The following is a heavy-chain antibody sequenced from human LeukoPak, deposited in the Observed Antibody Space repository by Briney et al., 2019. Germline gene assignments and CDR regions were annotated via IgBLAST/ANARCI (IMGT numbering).Heavy chain of an antibody. J-gene: IGHJ6*03. CDR1: GYTFTSYY. Sequence: ASVKVSCKASGYTFTSYYMHWVRQAPGQGLEWMGIINPSGGSTSYAQKFQGRVTMTRDMSTSTVYMELSSLRSEDTAVYYCAREPLEYSSSSYYMDVWGKGTTVTVSS. CDR3: AREPLEYSSSSYYMDV. CDR2: INPSGGST. D-gene: IGHD6-6*01. V-gene: IGHV1-46*01.